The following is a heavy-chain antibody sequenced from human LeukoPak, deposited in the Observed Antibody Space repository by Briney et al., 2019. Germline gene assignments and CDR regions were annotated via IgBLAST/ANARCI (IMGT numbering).Heavy chain of an antibody. J-gene: IGHJ4*02. CDR3: AREGGYCSGGSCYAIDY. CDR2: INHSGST. CDR1: GGSFSGYY. Sequence: SETLSLTCAVYGGSFSGYYWSWIRQPPGKGLEWIGEINHSGSTNYNPSLKSRVTISVDTSKNQFYLKLSSVTAADTAVYYCAREGGYCSGGSCYAIDYWGQGTLVTVSS. V-gene: IGHV4-34*01. D-gene: IGHD2-15*01.